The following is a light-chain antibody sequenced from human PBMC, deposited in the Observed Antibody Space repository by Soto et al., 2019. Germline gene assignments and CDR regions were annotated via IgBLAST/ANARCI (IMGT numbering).Light chain of an antibody. Sequence: DIVMPQSRVSRPVTPEYPASIPCRSSQGLQHSNGYNYLDWFLQKPGQSPQLPLYFAANRASGLPDRFSGSGSGTDCTVTISRVEAEDVGVYYCMQALHTVITFGQGTRREIK. V-gene: IGKV2-28*01. J-gene: IGKJ5*01. CDR2: FAA. CDR3: MQALHTVIT. CDR1: QGLQHSNGYNY.